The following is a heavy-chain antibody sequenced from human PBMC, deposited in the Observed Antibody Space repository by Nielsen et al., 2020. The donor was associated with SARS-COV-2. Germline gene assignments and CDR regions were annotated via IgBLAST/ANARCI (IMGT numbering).Heavy chain of an antibody. D-gene: IGHD4-17*01. V-gene: IGHV1-69*06. J-gene: IGHJ5*02. Sequence: SVKVSCKASGGTFSSYAISWVRQAPGQGLEWMGGIIPIFGTANCAQKFQGRVTITADKSTSTAYMELSSLRSEDTAVYYCAREVDYGDYGWFDPWGQGTLVTVSS. CDR3: AREVDYGDYGWFDP. CDR2: IIPIFGTA. CDR1: GGTFSSYA.